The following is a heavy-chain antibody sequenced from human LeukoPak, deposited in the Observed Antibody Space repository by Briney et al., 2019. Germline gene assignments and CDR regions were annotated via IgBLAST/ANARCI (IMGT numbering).Heavy chain of an antibody. V-gene: IGHV4-34*01. CDR3: AGAVVVPAATYYYYYMDV. CDR1: GGSFSGYY. D-gene: IGHD2-2*01. Sequence: PSETLSLTCAVYGGSFSGYYWSWIRQPPGKGLEWIGEINHSGSTNYNPSLKSRVTISVDTSKNQFSLKLSSVTAADTAVYYCAGAVVVPAATYYYYYMDVWGKGTTVTVSS. J-gene: IGHJ6*03. CDR2: INHSGST.